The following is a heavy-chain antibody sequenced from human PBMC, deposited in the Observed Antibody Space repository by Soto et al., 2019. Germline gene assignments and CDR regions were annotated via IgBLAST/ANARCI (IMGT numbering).Heavy chain of an antibody. V-gene: IGHV3-33*01. Sequence: QVQLVESGGGVVQPGRSLRLSCAASGFTFSSYGMHWVRQAPGKGLEWVAVIWYDGSNKDYADSVKGRFTISRDKSKNTLSLQMNSLRAEDTAVYYCARGYSSRWYFDYWGQGTLVTVSS. CDR2: IWYDGSNK. CDR3: ARGYSSRWYFDY. J-gene: IGHJ4*02. CDR1: GFTFSSYG. D-gene: IGHD6-13*01.